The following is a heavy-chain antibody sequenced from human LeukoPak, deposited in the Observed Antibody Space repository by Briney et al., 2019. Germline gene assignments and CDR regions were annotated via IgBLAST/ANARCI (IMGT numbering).Heavy chain of an antibody. Sequence: KPSETLSLTCTVSGGSISSYYWSWIRQPAGKGLEWIGRIYTSGSNNYNPSLKSRVTMSVDTSKNQFSLKLRSLAAAATPVYSGEREGIFGVVIPDYWGQGTLVTVSS. D-gene: IGHD3-3*01. CDR3: EREGIFGVVIPDY. CDR1: GGSISSYY. J-gene: IGHJ4*02. CDR2: IYTSGSN. V-gene: IGHV4-4*07.